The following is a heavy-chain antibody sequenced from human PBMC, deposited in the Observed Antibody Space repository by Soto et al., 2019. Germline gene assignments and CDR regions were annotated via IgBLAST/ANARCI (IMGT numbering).Heavy chain of an antibody. CDR2: ISGYNGHT. CDR1: GYTFTTYG. V-gene: IGHV1-18*01. CDR3: AREGEMPYYYYGLDV. J-gene: IGHJ6*02. Sequence: QVQLVQSGAEVRKPGASVKVSCKASGYTFTTYGISWVRQAPGQGLEWMGWISGYNGHTKYAQKVQGRGTMTTNTPTSTVYMDLRSLRSDDTAVYYCAREGEMPYYYYGLDVWAQGTTVTVSS. D-gene: IGHD3-16*01.